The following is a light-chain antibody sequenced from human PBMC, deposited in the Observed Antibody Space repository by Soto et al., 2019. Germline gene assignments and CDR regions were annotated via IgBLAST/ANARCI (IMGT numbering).Light chain of an antibody. Sequence: DIQMTQSPSSLSASVGDRVTIARQANRDIGNYLNWYQQKPGKAPRLLIYDASNLEIGVPSRFSGSGSGTDFTFTISNLQPEDIATYYCQQYDTLPPYTFGQGTKVDIK. CDR2: DAS. CDR1: RDIGNY. J-gene: IGKJ2*01. V-gene: IGKV1-33*01. CDR3: QQYDTLPPYT.